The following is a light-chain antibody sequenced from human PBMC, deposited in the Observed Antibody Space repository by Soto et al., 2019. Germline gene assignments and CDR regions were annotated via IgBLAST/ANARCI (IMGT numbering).Light chain of an antibody. CDR2: AAS. Sequence: DLQMTQSPSSLSASVGDRVTITCRASQGISNYLAWYQQTPGKVPKLLIYAASTLQSGVPSRFSGSGSGTDFTLTISSLQPEDVATYYCQKYNSAPPSITCGQGTRLEIK. J-gene: IGKJ5*01. V-gene: IGKV1-27*01. CDR1: QGISNY. CDR3: QKYNSAPPSIT.